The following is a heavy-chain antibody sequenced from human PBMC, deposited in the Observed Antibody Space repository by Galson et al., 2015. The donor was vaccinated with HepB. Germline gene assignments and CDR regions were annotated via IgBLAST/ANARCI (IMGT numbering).Heavy chain of an antibody. V-gene: IGHV3-23*01. D-gene: IGHD3-9*01. CDR2: ISGSGGST. CDR3: AKDRYQTPYYDILTGYYPFDY. J-gene: IGHJ4*02. Sequence: SLRLSCAASGFTFSSYAMSWVRQAPGKGLEWVSAISGSGGSTYYADSVKGRFTISRDNSKNTLYLQMNSLRAEDTAVYYCAKDRYQTPYYDILTGYYPFDYWGQGTLVTVSS. CDR1: GFTFSSYA.